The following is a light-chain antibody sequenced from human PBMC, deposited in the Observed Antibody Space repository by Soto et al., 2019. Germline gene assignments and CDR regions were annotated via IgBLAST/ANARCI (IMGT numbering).Light chain of an antibody. V-gene: IGKV1-5*01. CDR2: DAY. CDR3: QQYNSYSWT. CDR1: QSISNW. J-gene: IGKJ1*01. Sequence: DIQMTQSPSTLSAXXGDRVTITCRASQSISNWLAWXXKXXGKAPKLPFYDAYSLEIGVSLRFSGSASGTECTLTISSLQRDDFATYYCQQYNSYSWTFGQGTKVDI.